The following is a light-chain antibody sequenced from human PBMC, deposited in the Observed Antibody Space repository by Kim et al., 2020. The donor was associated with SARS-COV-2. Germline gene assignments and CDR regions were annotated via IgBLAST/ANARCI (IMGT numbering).Light chain of an antibody. CDR3: ASFAGDQNPYV. CDR1: PRDFRGNYY. V-gene: IGLV2-8*01. CDR2: EVM. J-gene: IGLJ1*01. Sequence: SVTIACPGIPRDFRGNYYVSWYQYQPGKAPRLLISEVMKRPSGVPDRFSGSKSDNTASLTVSGLQAEDEADYYCASFAGDQNPYVFGTGTKVTVL.